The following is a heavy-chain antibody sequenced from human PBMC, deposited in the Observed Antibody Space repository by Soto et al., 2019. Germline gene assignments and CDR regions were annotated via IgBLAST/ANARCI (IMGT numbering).Heavy chain of an antibody. CDR1: GFTFSSYA. CDR3: AQSFRTRCLFPIAC. J-gene: IGHJ4*02. Sequence: EVQLLESGGGLAQPGGSLRVSCAASGFTFSSYAMSWVREAPGKGLEWVSTISDSGGSTYYADSVKGRFTISRDNSKNRLYLQMNSLRAEDTAVYYCAQSFRTRCLFPIACWGQGTLVTVSS. V-gene: IGHV3-23*01. D-gene: IGHD2-2*01. CDR2: ISDSGGST.